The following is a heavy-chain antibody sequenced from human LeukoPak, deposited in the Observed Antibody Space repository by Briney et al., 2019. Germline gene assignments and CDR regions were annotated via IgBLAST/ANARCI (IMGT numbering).Heavy chain of an antibody. Sequence: GGSLRLSCAASGFSFSVYWMHWVRQAPGKGPVWVSRIKTDGSITDYADSVKGRFTISRDNSKNTLYLQMNSLRAEDTAVYYCAKGSSSGYYLYFDYWGQGTLVTVSS. CDR2: IKTDGSIT. CDR1: GFSFSVYW. CDR3: AKGSSSGYYLYFDY. J-gene: IGHJ4*02. V-gene: IGHV3-74*01. D-gene: IGHD3-22*01.